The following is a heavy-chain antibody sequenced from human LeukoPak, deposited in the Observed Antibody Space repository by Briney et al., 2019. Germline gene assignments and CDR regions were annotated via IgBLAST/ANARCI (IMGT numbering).Heavy chain of an antibody. CDR3: AREMEGGGVDY. D-gene: IGHD3-16*01. CDR1: GGSISSYY. Sequence: SETLSLTCTVSGGSISSYYWSWIRQPPGKGLEWIGYIYYSGSTNYNPSLKSRVTISVDTSKNQFSLKLSSVTAADTAVYYCAREMEGGGVDYWGQGTLVTVSS. CDR2: IYYSGST. J-gene: IGHJ4*02. V-gene: IGHV4-59*01.